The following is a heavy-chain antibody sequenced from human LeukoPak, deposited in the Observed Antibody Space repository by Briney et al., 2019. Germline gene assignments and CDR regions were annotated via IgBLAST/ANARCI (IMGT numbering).Heavy chain of an antibody. CDR1: GFTFSSYS. CDR2: ISSSSSYI. V-gene: IGHV3-21*04. D-gene: IGHD4-17*01. CDR3: ARAGDYGYYYYYMDV. Sequence: GGSLRLSCAASGFTFSSYSMNWVRQAPGKGLEWVSSISSSSSYIYYADSVKGRFTISRDNAKNSLYLQMNSLRAEDTALYYCARAGDYGYYYYYMDVWGKGTTVTVSS. J-gene: IGHJ6*03.